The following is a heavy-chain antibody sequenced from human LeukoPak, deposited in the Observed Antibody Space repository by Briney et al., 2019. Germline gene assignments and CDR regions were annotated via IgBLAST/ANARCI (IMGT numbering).Heavy chain of an antibody. CDR3: ARDRGLWGADAFDI. J-gene: IGHJ3*02. CDR2: INTDGSST. Sequence: PGGSLRLSCAASGFTFSSYWMHWVRQAPGKGLVWVSRINTDGSSTSYADSVKGRFTISRDNAKNTLYLQMNSLRAENTAVYYCARDRGLWGADAFDIWGQGTMVTVSS. V-gene: IGHV3-74*01. D-gene: IGHD3-16*01. CDR1: GFTFSSYW.